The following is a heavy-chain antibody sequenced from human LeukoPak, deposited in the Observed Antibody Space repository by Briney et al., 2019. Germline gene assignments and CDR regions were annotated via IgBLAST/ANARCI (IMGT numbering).Heavy chain of an antibody. J-gene: IGHJ4*02. CDR2: ISYDGSNK. CDR3: ARGGRVVGATRFDY. CDR1: GFTFSSYA. Sequence: GGSLRLSCAASGFTFSSYAMHWVRQAPGKGLEWVAVISYDGSNKYYADSVKGRFTISRDNSKNTLYLQMNSLRAEDTAVYYCARGGRVVGATRFDYWGQGTLVTVSS. D-gene: IGHD1-26*01. V-gene: IGHV3-30*04.